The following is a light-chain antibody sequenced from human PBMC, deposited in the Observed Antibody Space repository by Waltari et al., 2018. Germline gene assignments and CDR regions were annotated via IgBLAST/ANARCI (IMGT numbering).Light chain of an antibody. CDR2: GNE. CDR3: AAWDESLKGWV. J-gene: IGLJ3*02. CDR1: NSNIGSNT. V-gene: IGLV1-44*01. Sequence: QSVLTQPPSLSGTPGQRVTISCSGSNSNIGSNTVDWYQVLPGTAPKLLIHGNEPRPFGVPDRFSGFKSGASRCLSISGLQHEDESEYYCAAWDESLKGWVFGGGTRLTVL.